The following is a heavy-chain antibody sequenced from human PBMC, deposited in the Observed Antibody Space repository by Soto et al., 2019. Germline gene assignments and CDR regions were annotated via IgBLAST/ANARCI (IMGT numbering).Heavy chain of an antibody. J-gene: IGHJ6*02. Sequence: QVQLVQSGAEVKKPGASVKVSCKASGYTFTSYGISWVRQAPGQGLEWMGWISAYNGNTNYAQKLQGRVTMTTDTSTSTADMELRSRRSDDTAVYYCAREGYCSGGSCYHILPSYGMDVWGQGTTVTVSS. V-gene: IGHV1-18*01. CDR1: GYTFTSYG. D-gene: IGHD2-15*01. CDR2: ISAYNGNT. CDR3: AREGYCSGGSCYHILPSYGMDV.